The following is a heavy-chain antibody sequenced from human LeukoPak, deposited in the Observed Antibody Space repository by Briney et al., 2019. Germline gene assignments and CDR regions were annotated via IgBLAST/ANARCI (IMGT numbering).Heavy chain of an antibody. Sequence: PGGSLRLSCAASGFTVSSNYMSWVRQPPGKGLEWIGSIYYSGSTYYNPSLKSRVTISVDTSKNQFSLKLSSVTAADTAVYYCARVSGSPYYDYVWGSYRPPKLHTNFDYWGQGTLVTVSS. CDR2: IYYSGST. CDR3: ARVSGSPYYDYVWGSYRPPKLHTNFDY. D-gene: IGHD3-16*02. J-gene: IGHJ4*02. CDR1: GFTVSSNY. V-gene: IGHV4-39*07.